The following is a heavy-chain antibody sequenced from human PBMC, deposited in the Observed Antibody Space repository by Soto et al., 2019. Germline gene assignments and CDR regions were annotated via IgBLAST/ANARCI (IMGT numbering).Heavy chain of an antibody. D-gene: IGHD3-22*01. CDR3: ARDLSPYSDYYDESSSETWFDP. Sequence: GGSLRLSCAASGFTFSSHWMNWVRQGPGKGLVWVSRISGDGRTTSHADSVKGRFTISRDNSKNTLYLQMDSLRAEDTALYYCARDLSPYSDYYDESSSETWFDPWGQGTLVTVSS. CDR1: GFTFSSHW. CDR2: ISGDGRTT. J-gene: IGHJ5*02. V-gene: IGHV3-74*01.